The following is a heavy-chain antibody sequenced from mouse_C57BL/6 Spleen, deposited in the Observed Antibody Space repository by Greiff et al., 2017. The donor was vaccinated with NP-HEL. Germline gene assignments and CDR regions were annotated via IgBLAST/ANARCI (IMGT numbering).Heavy chain of an antibody. Sequence: VQLQQPGTELVKPGASVKLSCKASGYTFTSYWMHWVKQRPEQGLEWIGNINPSNGGTNYNEKFKSKATLTVDKSSSTAYMQLSSLTSEDSAVYYCARSTAQARAMDYWGQGTSVTVSS. CDR1: GYTFTSYW. J-gene: IGHJ4*01. CDR3: ARSTAQARAMDY. CDR2: INPSNGGT. D-gene: IGHD3-2*02. V-gene: IGHV1-53*01.